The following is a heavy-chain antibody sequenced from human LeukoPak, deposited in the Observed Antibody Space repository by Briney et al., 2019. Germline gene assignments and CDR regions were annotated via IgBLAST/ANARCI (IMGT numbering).Heavy chain of an antibody. D-gene: IGHD3/OR15-3a*01. V-gene: IGHV3-15*01. CDR2: IKRKGDDGTI. Sequence: PGGSLRLSCAASGFTFSNAWMSWVRQVPGRGLERVGRIKRKGDDGTIDYAAPVKGRLFISRDDSKNTLYLQMNSLKSEDTAVYYCTAGTGRSDFDYWGQGTLVTVSS. CDR1: GFTFSNAW. J-gene: IGHJ4*02. CDR3: TAGTGRSDFDY.